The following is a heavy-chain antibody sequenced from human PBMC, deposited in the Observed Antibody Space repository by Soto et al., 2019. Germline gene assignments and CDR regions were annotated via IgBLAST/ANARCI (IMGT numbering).Heavy chain of an antibody. CDR1: GFTFSSYA. D-gene: IGHD4-17*01. CDR3: ARSNGDYGDY. Sequence: GGSLRLSCAASGFTFSSYAMHWVRQAPGKGLEWVAVISYDGSNKYYAESVKGRFTISRDNSKNQFSLKLSSVTAADTAVYYCARSNGDYGDYWSQGTLVTVSS. CDR2: ISYDGSNK. V-gene: IGHV3-30-3*01. J-gene: IGHJ4*02.